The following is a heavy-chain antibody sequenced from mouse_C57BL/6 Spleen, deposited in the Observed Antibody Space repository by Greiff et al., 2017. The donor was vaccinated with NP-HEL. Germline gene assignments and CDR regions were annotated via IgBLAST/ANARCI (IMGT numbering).Heavy chain of an antibody. J-gene: IGHJ3*01. CDR3: AQIYDGYRFAY. D-gene: IGHD2-3*01. Sequence: QVTLKESGPGILQSSQTLSLTCSFSGFSLSTSGMGVSWIRQPSGKGLEWLAHIYWDDDKRYNPSLKSRLTISKDTSRNQVFLKITSVDTADTATYYCAQIYDGYRFAYWGQGTLVTVSA. CDR2: IYWDDDK. CDR1: GFSLSTSGMG. V-gene: IGHV8-12*01.